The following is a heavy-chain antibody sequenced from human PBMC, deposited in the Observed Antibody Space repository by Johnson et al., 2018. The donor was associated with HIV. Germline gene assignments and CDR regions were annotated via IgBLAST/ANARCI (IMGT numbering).Heavy chain of an antibody. CDR2: ISSSGGTI. CDR3: ARDGRGLYAFDI. Sequence: QVQLVESGGDLVKPGGSLRLSCGASEFILSDYYISWVRQSPEKGLEWISYISSSGGTIFYADSVKGRFTISRDIDKNTLYLQMNSLRAEDTAVYYCARDGRGLYAFDIWGQGTVVTVSS. D-gene: IGHD4/OR15-4a*01. CDR1: EFILSDYY. V-gene: IGHV3-11*04. J-gene: IGHJ3*02.